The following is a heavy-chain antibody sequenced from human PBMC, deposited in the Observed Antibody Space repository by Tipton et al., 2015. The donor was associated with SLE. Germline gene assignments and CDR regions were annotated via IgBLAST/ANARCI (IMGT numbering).Heavy chain of an antibody. CDR1: GGSISSSSYY. D-gene: IGHD6-13*01. V-gene: IGHV4-39*07. CDR3: ARRAAAGVRH. J-gene: IGHJ1*01. Sequence: TLSLTCTVSGGSISSSSYYWGWIRQPPGKGLEWIGEINHSGSTNYNPSLKGRVTISVDTSKNQFSLKLSSVTAADTAVYYCARRAAAGVRHWGQGTLVTVSS. CDR2: INHSGST.